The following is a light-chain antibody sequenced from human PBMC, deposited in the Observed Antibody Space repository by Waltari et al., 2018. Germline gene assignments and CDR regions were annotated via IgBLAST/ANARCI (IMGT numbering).Light chain of an antibody. Sequence: QRVAISCTGTTSNIGAGFDVHWYRQDPGTAPKLLIYRNNNRPSGVPDRFSGSKSGTSASLAITALQAADESDYYCQSYDTGLSAYVFGTGTKVIVL. J-gene: IGLJ1*01. V-gene: IGLV1-40*01. CDR3: QSYDTGLSAYV. CDR1: TSNIGAGFD. CDR2: RNN.